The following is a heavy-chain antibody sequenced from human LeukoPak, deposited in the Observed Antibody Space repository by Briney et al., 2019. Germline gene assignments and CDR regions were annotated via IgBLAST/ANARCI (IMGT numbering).Heavy chain of an antibody. D-gene: IGHD5-24*01. Sequence: GGSLRLSCAASGFTFSSYAMHWVRQAPGKGLEWVAVISYDGSNKYYADSVKGRFTISRDNAKNSLYLQMNSLRAEDTAVYYCARREHAFDIWGQGTMVTVSS. CDR3: ARREHAFDI. CDR1: GFTFSSYA. V-gene: IGHV3-30*04. CDR2: ISYDGSNK. J-gene: IGHJ3*02.